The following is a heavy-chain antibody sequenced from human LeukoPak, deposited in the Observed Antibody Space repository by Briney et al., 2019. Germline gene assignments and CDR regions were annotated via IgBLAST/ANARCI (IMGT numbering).Heavy chain of an antibody. J-gene: IGHJ4*02. CDR1: GGSFSGYY. CDR2: INHSGST. V-gene: IGHV4-34*01. Sequence: SETLSLTCAVYGGSFSGYYWSWLRQPPGKGLEWIGEINHSGSTNNNPSLKGRITISVDTSKNQFSLKLISVTAADTAVYYCARKASIRGGFHWGQGTLVTVSS. CDR3: ARKASIRGGFH. D-gene: IGHD2-2*01.